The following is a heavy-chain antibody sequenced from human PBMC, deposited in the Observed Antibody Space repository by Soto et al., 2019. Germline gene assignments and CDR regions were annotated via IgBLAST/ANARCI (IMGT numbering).Heavy chain of an antibody. CDR3: AIDGLVIDYYYGMDV. J-gene: IGHJ6*02. CDR2: ISAYNGNT. V-gene: IGHV1-18*01. Sequence: ASVKVSCKASGYTFTSYGISWVRQAPGQGLEWMGWISAYNGNTNYAQKLQGRVTMTTDTSTSTAYMELRSLRSDDTAVYYCAIDGLVIDYYYGMDVWGQGTTVTVSS. CDR1: GYTFTSYG. D-gene: IGHD3-9*01.